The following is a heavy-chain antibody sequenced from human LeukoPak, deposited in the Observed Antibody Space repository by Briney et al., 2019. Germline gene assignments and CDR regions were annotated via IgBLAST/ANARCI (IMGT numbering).Heavy chain of an antibody. V-gene: IGHV4-31*03. CDR2: IYYSGST. Sequence: SETLSLTCTVSGGSISSGGHYWSWIRQHPGKGLEWIGYIYYSGSTYYNPSLKSRVTISVDTSKNQFSLKLSSVTAADTAVYYCARDGTGIDAFDIWGQGTMVTVSS. J-gene: IGHJ3*02. CDR3: ARDGTGIDAFDI. CDR1: GGSISSGGHY. D-gene: IGHD1-1*01.